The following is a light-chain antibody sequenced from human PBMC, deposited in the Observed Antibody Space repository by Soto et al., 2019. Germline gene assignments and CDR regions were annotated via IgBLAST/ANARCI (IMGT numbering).Light chain of an antibody. CDR3: HSRA. V-gene: IGKV1-39*01. J-gene: IGKJ5*01. CDR2: AAS. CDR1: QRISSY. Sequence: DLQMTQSPSSLSASVGDRVTITCRASQRISSYLNWYQQKPGKAPKLLIYAASSLQSGVPSRFSGSGSGTDFTLTISRLQPDDFATYFCHSRAFGQGTRLEIK.